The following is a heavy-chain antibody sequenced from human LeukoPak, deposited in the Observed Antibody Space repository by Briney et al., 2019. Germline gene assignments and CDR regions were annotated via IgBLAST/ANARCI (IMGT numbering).Heavy chain of an antibody. D-gene: IGHD3-3*01. CDR3: QSRFLEWLLDY. Sequence: SETLSLTCTVSGGSISSDSYYWAWIRQPPGKGLEWIASIYYSGSTYYKPSLKSRVTISVDTSRNQFSLKLSSVTAADTAMYYCQSRFLEWLLDYWGQGTLVTVSS. CDR1: GGSISSDSYY. J-gene: IGHJ4*02. CDR2: IYYSGST. V-gene: IGHV4-39*01.